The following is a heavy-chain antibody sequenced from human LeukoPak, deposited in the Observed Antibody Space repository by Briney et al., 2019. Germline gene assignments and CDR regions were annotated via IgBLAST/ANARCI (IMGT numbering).Heavy chain of an antibody. J-gene: IGHJ5*02. Sequence: KTSETLSLTCSVSGGSISSYYWSWIRQPPGKGLEWIGYIYYSGSTNYNPSLKSRVTISVDTSKNKFSLKLSFATAAVTAVYYCARDSYYYDSSGSRLRNRGWFDPWGQGTLVTVSS. V-gene: IGHV4-59*01. D-gene: IGHD3-22*01. CDR2: IYYSGST. CDR1: GGSISSYY. CDR3: ARDSYYYDSSGSRLRNRGWFDP.